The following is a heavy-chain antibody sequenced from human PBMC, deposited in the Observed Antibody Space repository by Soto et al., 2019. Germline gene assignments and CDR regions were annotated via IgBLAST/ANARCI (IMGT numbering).Heavy chain of an antibody. CDR3: AKDRITFGGVIGLDAFDI. CDR2: ISGSGGST. CDR1: GFTFSSYA. V-gene: IGHV3-23*01. D-gene: IGHD3-16*02. J-gene: IGHJ3*02. Sequence: GGSLRLSCAASGFTFSSYAMSWVRQAPGKGLEWVSAISGSGGSTYYADSVKGRFTISRDNSKNTLYLQMNSLRAEDTAVYYCAKDRITFGGVIGLDAFDIWGQGTMVTVS.